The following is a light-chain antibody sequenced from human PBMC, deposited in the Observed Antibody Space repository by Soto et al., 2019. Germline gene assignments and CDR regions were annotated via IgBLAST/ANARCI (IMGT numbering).Light chain of an antibody. CDR3: QQYNNWPFT. Sequence: EIVMTQSPATLSVSPGERATLSCRTSQSVSSNLAWYQQKPGQAPRLLIYGASTRATGIPARFSGSGSGTEFTITISSLKSEDFAVYFCQQYNNWPFTFGGGTKVDIK. CDR2: GAS. J-gene: IGKJ4*01. V-gene: IGKV3-15*01. CDR1: QSVSSN.